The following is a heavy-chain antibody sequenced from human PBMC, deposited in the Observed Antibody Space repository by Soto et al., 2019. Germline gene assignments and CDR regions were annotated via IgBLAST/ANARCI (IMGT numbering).Heavy chain of an antibody. Sequence: ASVKVSCKASGYTFTRYNMHCVRQARGQGLEWMGWINPNGGGTSYAQNIQGRVTMTRHTSISPAYTDLTSMRYEYTAAFYCARVGVTTINFDYWGQGTLVTVSS. CDR3: ARVGVTTINFDY. J-gene: IGHJ4*02. CDR1: GYTFTRYN. V-gene: IGHV1-2*02. D-gene: IGHD5-12*01. CDR2: INPNGGGT.